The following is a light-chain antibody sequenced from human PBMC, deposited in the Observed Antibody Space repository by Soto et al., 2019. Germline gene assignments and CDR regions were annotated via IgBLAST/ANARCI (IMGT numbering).Light chain of an antibody. V-gene: IGKV3-11*01. CDR2: DAS. CDR3: QQHHDFPYT. CDR1: QSINTY. Sequence: EIVLTQSPATLSLSPGERATLSCRASQSINTYLAWYQQKPGQAPRLLIYDASNRATGVPPRFSGSGSGTAFTLTISSLEPEDFATYFCQQHHDFPYTFGQGTKVDIK. J-gene: IGKJ2*01.